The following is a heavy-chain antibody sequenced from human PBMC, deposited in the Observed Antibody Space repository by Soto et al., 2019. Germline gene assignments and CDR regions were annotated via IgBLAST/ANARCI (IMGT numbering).Heavy chain of an antibody. CDR1: GYTFTSYY. J-gene: IGHJ6*03. V-gene: IGHV1-46*03. CDR3: ASVSDALYYYYYMDV. D-gene: IGHD3-16*02. CDR2: INPSGGST. Sequence: VSVKVSCKASGYTFTSYYMHWVRQAPGQGLEWMGIINPSGGSTSYAQKFQGRVTMTRDTSTSTVYMELSSLRSEDTAVYYCASVSDALYYYYYMDVWGKGTTVTVSS.